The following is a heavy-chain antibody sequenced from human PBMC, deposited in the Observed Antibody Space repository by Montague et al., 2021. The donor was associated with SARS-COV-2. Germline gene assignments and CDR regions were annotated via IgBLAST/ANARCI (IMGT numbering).Heavy chain of an antibody. D-gene: IGHD3-10*01. CDR3: SRGGGMIRGVVDF. CDR2: ISRSGDRT. V-gene: IGHV3-20*01. J-gene: IGHJ4*02. CDR1: GFTFDDYG. Sequence: SLRLSCAVSGFTFDDYGMSWVRQAPGKGLEWVSGISRSGDRTAYGDSVKGRFTISRDNAKNSLYLQMNSLRVEDTAFYHCSRGGGMIRGVVDFWGQGIPVSVSS.